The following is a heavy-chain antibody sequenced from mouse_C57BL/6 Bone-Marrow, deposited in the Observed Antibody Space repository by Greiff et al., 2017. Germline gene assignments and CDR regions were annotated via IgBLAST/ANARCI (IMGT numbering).Heavy chain of an antibody. CDR2: IYPRSGNT. Sequence: QVQLQQPGAELARPGASVKLSCKASGYTFTSYGISWVKQRTGQGLEWIGEIYPRSGNTYYNEKFKGKATLTVDTSSSTAYMELRSLTSEDSAVXFCARSGYGNHYAMDYWGQGTSVTVSS. J-gene: IGHJ4*01. D-gene: IGHD2-10*02. CDR1: GYTFTSYG. V-gene: IGHV1-81*01. CDR3: ARSGYGNHYAMDY.